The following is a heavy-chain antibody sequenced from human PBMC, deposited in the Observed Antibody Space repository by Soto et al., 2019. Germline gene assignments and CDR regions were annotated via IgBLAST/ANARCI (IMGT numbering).Heavy chain of an antibody. D-gene: IGHD3-10*01. CDR3: AKARVPYRGDYYGMDV. J-gene: IGHJ6*02. Sequence: EVQLVESGGGLVKPGGSLRLSCAASGFTFSSYAMSWVRQAPGKGLEWVSAISGSGGSTYYADSVKGRFTISRDNSKNTLYLQMNSLRAEDTAVYYCAKARVPYRGDYYGMDVWGQGTTVTVSS. CDR2: ISGSGGST. CDR1: GFTFSSYA. V-gene: IGHV3-23*04.